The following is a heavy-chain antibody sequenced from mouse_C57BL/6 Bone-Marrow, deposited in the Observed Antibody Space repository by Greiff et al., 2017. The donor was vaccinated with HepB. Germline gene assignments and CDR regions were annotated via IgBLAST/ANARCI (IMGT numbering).Heavy chain of an antibody. Sequence: EVKLVESGGGLVQPGESLKLSCESNEYEFPSHDMSWVRKTPEKRLELVAAINSDGGSTYYPDTMERRFIISRDNTKKTLYLQMSSLRSEDTALYYCARHYYGNADYYAMDYWGQGTSVTVSS. CDR1: EYEFPSHD. D-gene: IGHD2-1*01. J-gene: IGHJ4*01. CDR2: INSDGGST. CDR3: ARHYYGNADYYAMDY. V-gene: IGHV5-2*01.